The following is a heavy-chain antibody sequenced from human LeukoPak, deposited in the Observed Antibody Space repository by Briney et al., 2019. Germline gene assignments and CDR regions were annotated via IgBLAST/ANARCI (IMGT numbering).Heavy chain of an antibody. V-gene: IGHV3-23*01. J-gene: IGHJ4*02. CDR3: AMALDY. Sequence: PGGSLRLSCVASGFTFSNYLMNWVRQAPGKGLEWVSGISHSGSSIYYADSVKGRFTISRDNSKNTLYLQMDPLRVEDTAVYYCAMALDYWGQGTLVTVSS. CDR1: GFTFSNYL. CDR2: ISHSGSSI.